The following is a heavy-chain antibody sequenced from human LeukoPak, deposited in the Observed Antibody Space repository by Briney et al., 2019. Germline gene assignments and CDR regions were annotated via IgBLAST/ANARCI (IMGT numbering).Heavy chain of an antibody. Sequence: GASVKVSCKASGYTFTGYYMHWVRQAPGQGLEWMGWINPNSGGTNYAQRFQGRVTMTRDTSISTAYMELSRLRSDDTAVYYCARGLAIYGSGNLHFDYWGQGTLVTVSS. CDR2: INPNSGGT. V-gene: IGHV1-2*02. CDR3: ARGLAIYGSGNLHFDY. CDR1: GYTFTGYY. J-gene: IGHJ4*02. D-gene: IGHD3-10*01.